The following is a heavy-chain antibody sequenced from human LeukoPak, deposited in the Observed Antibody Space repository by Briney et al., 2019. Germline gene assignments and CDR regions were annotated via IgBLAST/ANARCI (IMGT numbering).Heavy chain of an antibody. CDR3: ASQLLRDYYFDY. D-gene: IGHD2-15*01. CDR1: GGSISSSSYY. V-gene: IGHV4-39*01. Sequence: KPSETLSLTCTVLGGSISSSSYYWGWIRQPPGKGLQWIGSIYYSGSTYYNPSLKSRVTISVDTSKNQFSLKLTSVTAADTAVYYCASQLLRDYYFDYWGQGTLVTVSS. CDR2: IYYSGST. J-gene: IGHJ4*02.